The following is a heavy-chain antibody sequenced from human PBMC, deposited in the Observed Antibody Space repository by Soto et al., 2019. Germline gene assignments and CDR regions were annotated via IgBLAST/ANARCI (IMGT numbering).Heavy chain of an antibody. Sequence: EVQLVESGGGLVKPGGSLRLSCAASGFTFSNAWMSWVRQAPGKGLEWVGRIKSKTDGGTTDYAAPVKGRFTISRDDSKNSLYLQMNSLKTEDTPVYYCTTLEGNYGSGPDRRFDYWGQGTLVTVSS. D-gene: IGHD3-10*01. CDR2: IKSKTDGGTT. V-gene: IGHV3-15*01. CDR3: TTLEGNYGSGPDRRFDY. CDR1: GFTFSNAW. J-gene: IGHJ4*02.